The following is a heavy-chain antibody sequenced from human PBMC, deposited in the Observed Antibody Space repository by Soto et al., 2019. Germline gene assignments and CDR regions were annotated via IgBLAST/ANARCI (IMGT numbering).Heavy chain of an antibody. CDR1: GFTFSSYG. D-gene: IGHD3-9*01. J-gene: IGHJ4*02. Sequence: GGSLRLSCAASGFTFSSYGMHWVRQAPGKGLEWVAVISYDGSNKYYADSVKGRFTISRDNSKNTLYLQMNSLRAEDTAVYYCAKVSLYDILTGYLDYWGQRTPVTVSS. CDR3: AKVSLYDILTGYLDY. CDR2: ISYDGSNK. V-gene: IGHV3-30*18.